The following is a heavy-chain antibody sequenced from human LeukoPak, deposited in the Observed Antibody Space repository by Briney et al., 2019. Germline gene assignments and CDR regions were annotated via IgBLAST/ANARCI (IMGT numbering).Heavy chain of an antibody. CDR3: ARGVGLTQGGTFDY. J-gene: IGHJ4*02. V-gene: IGHV4-38-2*02. D-gene: IGHD1-26*01. CDR1: GYSISSGFY. CDR2: IYHSGST. Sequence: SETLSLTCTVSGYSISSGFYWAWIRQPPGKGLEWIGSIYHSGSTHYSSSLKSRVAISMDTSKNQLSLRVSSVTAADTAVYYCARGVGLTQGGTFDYWGQGTLVTVSS.